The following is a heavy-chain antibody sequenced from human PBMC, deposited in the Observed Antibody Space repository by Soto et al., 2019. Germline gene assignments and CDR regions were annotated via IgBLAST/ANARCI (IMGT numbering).Heavy chain of an antibody. Sequence: SETLSLTCTVSGGSISSSSYYWGWIRQPPGKGLEWIGSIYYSGSTYYNPSLKSRVTISVDTSKNQFSLKLSSVTAADTAVYYCARRRREPLSPHPVAFHFRKIADAFDIWGQGTMVTVSS. D-gene: IGHD1-26*01. CDR3: ARRRREPLSPHPVAFHFRKIADAFDI. CDR2: IYYSGST. J-gene: IGHJ3*02. CDR1: GGSISSSSYY. V-gene: IGHV4-39*01.